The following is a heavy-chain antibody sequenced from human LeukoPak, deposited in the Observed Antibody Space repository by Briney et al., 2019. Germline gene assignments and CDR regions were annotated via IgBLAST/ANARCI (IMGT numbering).Heavy chain of an antibody. CDR3: ARATGSGYSHFDY. CDR1: GGSISSGDYY. V-gene: IGHV4-30-4*08. CDR2: VYYSGST. D-gene: IGHD3-22*01. Sequence: SETLSLTCTVSGGSISSGDYYWSWIRQPPGKGLEWIGYVYYSGSTYYNPSLKSRVTISVDTSKNQFSLKLSSVTAADTAVYYCARATGSGYSHFDYWGQGTLVTVSS. J-gene: IGHJ4*02.